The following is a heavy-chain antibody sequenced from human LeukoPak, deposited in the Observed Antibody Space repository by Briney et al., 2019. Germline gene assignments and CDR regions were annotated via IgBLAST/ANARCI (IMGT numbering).Heavy chain of an antibody. V-gene: IGHV3-21*01. Sequence: PGGSLRLSCAASGFTFSSYSMNWVRQAPGKGLEWVSSVSGGRSYIFYAGSVKGRFTISRDNAKNSLYLHMSSLRAEDTAVYYCARASDNTAALFDWGQGTVVTVSS. CDR3: ARASDNTAALFD. CDR2: VSGGRSYI. CDR1: GFTFSSYS. J-gene: IGHJ4*02. D-gene: IGHD6-13*01.